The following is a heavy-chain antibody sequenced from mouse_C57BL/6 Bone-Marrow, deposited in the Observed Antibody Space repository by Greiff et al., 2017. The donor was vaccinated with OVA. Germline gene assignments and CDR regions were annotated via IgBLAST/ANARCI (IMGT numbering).Heavy chain of an antibody. CDR1: GYAFSSSW. CDR2: IYPGDGDT. Sequence: VQLQESGPELVKPGASVKISCKASGYAFSSSWMNWVKQRPGKGLEWIGRIYPGDGDTNYNGKFKGKATLTADKSSSTAYMQLSSLTSEDSAVYFWARWYAMDYWGQGTSVTVSS. V-gene: IGHV1-82*01. CDR3: ARWYAMDY. J-gene: IGHJ4*01.